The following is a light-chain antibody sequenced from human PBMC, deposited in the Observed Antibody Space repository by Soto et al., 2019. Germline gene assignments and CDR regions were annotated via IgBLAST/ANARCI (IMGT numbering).Light chain of an antibody. Sequence: ETALTQSPATLSVSPGERAILSCRSSQSVGSNLAWYQQKPGLAPRLLIYGASTRPTGIPARFSGSGSGTEFTLTISSPQSEDFAVYYCQQYDDRPPFTFGPGTRVDMK. CDR1: QSVGSN. CDR2: GAS. J-gene: IGKJ3*01. CDR3: QQYDDRPPFT. V-gene: IGKV3-15*01.